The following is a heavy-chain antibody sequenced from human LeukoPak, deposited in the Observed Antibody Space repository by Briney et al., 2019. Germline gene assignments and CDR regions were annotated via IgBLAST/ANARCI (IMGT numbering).Heavy chain of an antibody. CDR1: GFTFSNYA. CDR2: ISNSGGDT. V-gene: IGHV3-23*01. Sequence: GGSLRLSCAASGFTFSNYAMSWARQAPGRGLEWVLGISNSGGDTQYADSVKGRFTISRDNSKNTLYLQMNSLRAEDTAVYYCAKSRSYTVRDAFEIWGQGTKVTVSS. D-gene: IGHD3-10*01. CDR3: AKSRSYTVRDAFEI. J-gene: IGHJ3*02.